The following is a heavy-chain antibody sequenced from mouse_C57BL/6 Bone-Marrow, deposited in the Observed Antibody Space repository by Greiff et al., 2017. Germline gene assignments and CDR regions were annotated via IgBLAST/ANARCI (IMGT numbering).Heavy chain of an antibody. Sequence: QVQLQQSGAELAKPGASVKLSCKASGYTFTSYWMHWVKQRPGQGLEWIGYINPSSGYTKYNQKFKDKATLTADKSSSTAYMPLSSLTYEDSSVYYCAISYSNYFAWFAYWGQGTLVTVSA. J-gene: IGHJ3*01. CDR1: GYTFTSYW. CDR3: AISYSNYFAWFAY. V-gene: IGHV1-7*01. D-gene: IGHD2-5*01. CDR2: INPSSGYT.